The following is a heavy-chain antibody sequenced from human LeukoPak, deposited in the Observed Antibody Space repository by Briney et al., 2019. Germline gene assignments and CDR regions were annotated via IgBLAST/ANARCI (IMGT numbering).Heavy chain of an antibody. CDR3: TRGGFGSGWEFDC. V-gene: IGHV1-2*02. D-gene: IGHD6-19*01. Sequence: ASVKVSCKASGYTFTGYYMHWVRRAPGQGLEWMGWINPNSGGTSYAQKFQGRVTMTRDTSISTAYMDLTSLRFDDTAMYYCTRGGFGSGWEFDCWGQGTLVSVSS. J-gene: IGHJ4*02. CDR2: INPNSGGT. CDR1: GYTFTGYY.